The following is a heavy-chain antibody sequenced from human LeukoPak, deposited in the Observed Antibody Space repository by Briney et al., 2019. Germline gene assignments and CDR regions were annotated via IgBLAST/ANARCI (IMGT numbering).Heavy chain of an antibody. V-gene: IGHV3-48*03. J-gene: IGHJ3*02. CDR1: GFTFSSYE. CDR2: LSSSGSTI. CDR3: ARDMYYYDSSGYYYGGYAFDI. Sequence: PGETLGLSCSASGFTFSSYEMNWVRKAQGNGQQWVSYLSSSGSTIYYADSVKGRFTISRDNAKNSLYLQMNSLRDEDTAVYYCARDMYYYDSSGYYYGGYAFDIWGQGTMVTVS. D-gene: IGHD3-22*01.